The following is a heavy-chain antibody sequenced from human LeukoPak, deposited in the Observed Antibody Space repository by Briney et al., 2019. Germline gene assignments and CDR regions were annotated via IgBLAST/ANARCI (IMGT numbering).Heavy chain of an antibody. J-gene: IGHJ4*02. D-gene: IGHD6-19*01. CDR3: VRDKISGWFVDQ. CDR2: ISSDGSNT. CDR1: GFTFSTYW. V-gene: IGHV3-74*01. Sequence: QAGGSLRLSCAASGFTFSTYWMHSVRQAPGKGPVWVSRISSDGSNTIYADSVKGRFTISTDNAKNTLYLQMNSLRAEDAAVYYCVRDKISGWFVDQWGQGTVVTVSS.